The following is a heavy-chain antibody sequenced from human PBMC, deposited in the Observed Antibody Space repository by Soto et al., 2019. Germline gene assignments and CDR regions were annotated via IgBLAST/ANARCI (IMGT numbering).Heavy chain of an antibody. J-gene: IGHJ4*02. CDR3: ARGRIQLWLRD. V-gene: IGHV4-34*01. Sequence: SXTLSLTCAVYGGSFRGYSWSWIRQPPGKGLEWIGEINHSGSTNYNPSLKSRVTISVDTSKNQFSLKLSSVTAADTAVYYCARGRIQLWLRDWGQGTLVTVSS. CDR1: GGSFRGYS. D-gene: IGHD5-18*01. CDR2: INHSGST.